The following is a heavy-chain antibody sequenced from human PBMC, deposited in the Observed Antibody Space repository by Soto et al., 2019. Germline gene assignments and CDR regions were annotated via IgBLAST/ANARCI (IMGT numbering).Heavy chain of an antibody. CDR1: GFTFSSYA. J-gene: IGHJ4*02. Sequence: PGGSLRLSCAASGFTFSSYAMSWVRQAPGKGLEWVSAISGSGGSTYYADSVKGRFTISRDNSKNTLYLKMNSLRAEDTALFYFAKDTRYYYGSGSSNYFYNWGQETRVTFSS. D-gene: IGHD3-10*01. CDR3: AKDTRYYYGSGSSNYFYN. CDR2: ISGSGGST. V-gene: IGHV3-23*01.